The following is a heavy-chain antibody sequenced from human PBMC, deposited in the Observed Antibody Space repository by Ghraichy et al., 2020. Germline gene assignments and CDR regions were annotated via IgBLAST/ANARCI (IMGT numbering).Heavy chain of an antibody. CDR2: INHSGST. V-gene: IGHV4-34*01. Sequence: SETLSLTCAVYGGSFSGYYWSWIRQPPGKGLEWIGEINHSGSTNYNPSLKSRVTISVDTSKNQFSLKLSSVTAADTAVYYCARSRSSSYHHYNRPYMLGGRAFDIWGQGTMVTVSS. CDR3: ARSRSSSYHHYNRPYMLGGRAFDI. J-gene: IGHJ3*02. CDR1: GGSFSGYY. D-gene: IGHD2-2*01.